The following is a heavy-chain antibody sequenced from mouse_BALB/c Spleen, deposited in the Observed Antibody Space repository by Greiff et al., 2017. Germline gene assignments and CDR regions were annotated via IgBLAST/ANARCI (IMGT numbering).Heavy chain of an antibody. Sequence: EVQRVESGGGLVKPGGSLKLSCAASGFTFSDYYMYWVRQTPEKRLEWVATISDGGSYTYYPDSVKGRFTISRDNAKNNLYLQMSSLKSEDTAMYYCARENYGPYAMDYWGQGTSVTVSS. D-gene: IGHD1-1*01. J-gene: IGHJ4*01. CDR2: ISDGGSYT. CDR3: ARENYGPYAMDY. V-gene: IGHV5-4*02. CDR1: GFTFSDYY.